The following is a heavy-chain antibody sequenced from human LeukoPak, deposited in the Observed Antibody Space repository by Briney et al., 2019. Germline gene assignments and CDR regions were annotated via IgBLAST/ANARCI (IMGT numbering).Heavy chain of an antibody. D-gene: IGHD3-22*01. V-gene: IGHV4-34*01. J-gene: IGHJ4*02. CDR1: GGSFSGYY. CDR2: INHSGST. CDR3: ARGPLYYYDSSSRSYYFDY. Sequence: SETLTLTCAVYGGSFSGYYWSWIRQPPGKGLEWIGEINHSGSTNHSPSLKSRVTISVDTSKNQFSLKLRSVTAADTAVYYCARGPLYYYDSSSRSYYFDYWGQGTLVTVSS.